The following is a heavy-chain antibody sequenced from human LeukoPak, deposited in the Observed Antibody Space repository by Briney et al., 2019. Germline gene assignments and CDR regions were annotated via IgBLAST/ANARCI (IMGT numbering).Heavy chain of an antibody. CDR2: IYTSGST. Sequence: PSETLSLTCTVSGGSISSGGYYWSWIRQPAGKGLEWIGRIYTSGSTNYNPSLKSRVTMSVDTSKNQFSLKLSSVTAADTAVYYCARHCSGGSCSSSFDYWGQGTLVTVSS. V-gene: IGHV4-61*02. CDR1: GGSISSGGYY. J-gene: IGHJ4*02. CDR3: ARHCSGGSCSSSFDY. D-gene: IGHD2-15*01.